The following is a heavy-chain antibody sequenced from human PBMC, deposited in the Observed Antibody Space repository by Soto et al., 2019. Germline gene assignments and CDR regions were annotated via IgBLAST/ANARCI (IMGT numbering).Heavy chain of an antibody. CDR3: ARGDRGYYGSGSYYLDYYYYMDV. D-gene: IGHD3-10*01. V-gene: IGHV1-69*02. CDR1: GGTFSSYT. CDR2: IIPILGIA. Sequence: QVQLVQSGAEVKKPGSSVKVSCKASGGTFSSYTISWVRQAPGQGLEWMGRIIPILGIANYAQKFQGRDTITADKSTSTAYMELSSLRSEDTAVYYCARGDRGYYGSGSYYLDYYYYMDVWGKGTTVTVSS. J-gene: IGHJ6*03.